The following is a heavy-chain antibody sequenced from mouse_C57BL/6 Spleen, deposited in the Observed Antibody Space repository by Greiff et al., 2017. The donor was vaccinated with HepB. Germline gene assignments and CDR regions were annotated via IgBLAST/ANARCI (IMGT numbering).Heavy chain of an antibody. CDR3: ARVLNWDEGFAY. Sequence: EVQVVESGGGLVQPGGSLSLSCAASGFTFTDYYMSWVRQPPGKALEWLGFIRNKANGYTTEYSASVKGRFTISRDNSQSILYLQMNALRAEDSATYYCARVLNWDEGFAYWGQGTLVTVSA. CDR2: IRNKANGYTT. V-gene: IGHV7-3*01. D-gene: IGHD4-1*01. CDR1: GFTFTDYY. J-gene: IGHJ3*01.